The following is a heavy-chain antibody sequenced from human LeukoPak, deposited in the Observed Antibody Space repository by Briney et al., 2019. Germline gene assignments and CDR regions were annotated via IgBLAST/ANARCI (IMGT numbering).Heavy chain of an antibody. J-gene: IGHJ3*02. CDR2: ISYDGSNK. V-gene: IGHV3-30*04. CDR1: GFTFSSYA. CDR3: ARAYCSSTSCYYAFDI. D-gene: IGHD2-2*01. Sequence: PGGSLRLSCAASGFTFSSYAMHWVRQAPGKGLEWVAVISYDGSNKYYADSVKGRFTISRDNSKNTLYLQMNTLRAEDTAVYYCARAYCSSTSCYYAFDIWGQGTMVTVSS.